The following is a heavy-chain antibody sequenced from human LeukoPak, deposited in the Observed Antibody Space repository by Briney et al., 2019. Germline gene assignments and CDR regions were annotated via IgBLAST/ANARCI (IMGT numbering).Heavy chain of an antibody. V-gene: IGHV4-59*08. CDR2: IYYSGST. D-gene: IGHD1-26*01. J-gene: IGHJ4*02. CDR3: PRLRYSGSYFTN. CDR1: GGSISSYY. Sequence: MSSETLSLTCTVSGGSISSYYWSWIRQPPGKGLEWIGYIYYSGSTNYNPSLKSRVTISVDTSKNQFSLKLSSVTAADTAVYYCPRLRYSGSYFTNWGQGTLVTVSS.